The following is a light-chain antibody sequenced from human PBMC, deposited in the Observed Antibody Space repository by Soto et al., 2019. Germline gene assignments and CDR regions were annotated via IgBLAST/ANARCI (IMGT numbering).Light chain of an antibody. CDR3: ATWDDSLAGWV. J-gene: IGLJ3*02. CDR1: SSNIGSNA. Sequence: QSVLTQPPSASGTPGQRVTISCSGSSSNIGSNAVNWYQQLPGTAPKLLMYTDNQRPSGVPDRFSASKSDTSASLAISGLQSEDEADYYCATWDDSLAGWVFGGGTKLTVL. CDR2: TDN. V-gene: IGLV1-44*01.